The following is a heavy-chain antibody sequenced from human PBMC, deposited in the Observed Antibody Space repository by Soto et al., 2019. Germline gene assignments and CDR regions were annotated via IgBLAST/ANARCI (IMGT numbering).Heavy chain of an antibody. CDR1: GGSISSSSYF. Sequence: ETLSLTCAVSGGSISSSSYFWGWIRQPPGKGLEWIGSIYYSGSTYYNPSLKSRVTVSVDTSKNQFSLKLSSVTAADTAVYYCARHRSDFWFDPWGQGTLVTVSS. D-gene: IGHD2-15*01. CDR3: ARHRSDFWFDP. V-gene: IGHV4-39*01. J-gene: IGHJ5*02. CDR2: IYYSGST.